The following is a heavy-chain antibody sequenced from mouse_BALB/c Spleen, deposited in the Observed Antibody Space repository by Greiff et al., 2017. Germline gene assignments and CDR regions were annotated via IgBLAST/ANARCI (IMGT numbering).Heavy chain of an antibody. CDR3: ARSYYGSLYAMDY. Sequence: EVHLVESGGGLVQPGGSRKLSCAASGFTFSSFGMHWVRQAPEKGLEWVAYISSGSSTIYYADTVKGRFTISRDNPKNTLFLQMTSLRSEDTAMYYCARSYYGSLYAMDYWGQGTSVTVSS. V-gene: IGHV5-17*02. D-gene: IGHD1-1*01. J-gene: IGHJ4*01. CDR2: ISSGSSTI. CDR1: GFTFSSFG.